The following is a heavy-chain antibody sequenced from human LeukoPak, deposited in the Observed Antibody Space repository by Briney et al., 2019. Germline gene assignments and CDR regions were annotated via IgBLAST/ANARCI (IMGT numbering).Heavy chain of an antibody. CDR1: GGSISSSSYY. CDR2: IYYSGST. D-gene: IGHD3-10*01. V-gene: IGHV4-39*01. CDR3: ARHSSNPEGQILLWLGVLDY. Sequence: SETLSLTCTVSGGSISSSSYYWGWIRQPPGKGLEWIGSIYYSGSTYFNPSLKSRVTISVDTSKNQFSLKLSSVTAADTAVYYCARHSSNPEGQILLWLGVLDYWGQGTLVTVSS. J-gene: IGHJ4*02.